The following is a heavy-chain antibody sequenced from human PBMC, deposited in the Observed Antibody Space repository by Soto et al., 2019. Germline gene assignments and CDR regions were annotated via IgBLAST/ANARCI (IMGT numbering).Heavy chain of an antibody. V-gene: IGHV3-43*01. CDR2: ISWDGGST. J-gene: IGHJ6*02. D-gene: IGHD2-8*01. CDR1: GFTFDDYT. CDR3: AKDMMVYAIYYGMDV. Sequence: PGGSLRLSCAASGFTFDDYTMPWVRQAPGKGLEWVSLISWDGGSTYYADSVKGRFTISRDNSKNSLYLQMNSLRTEDTALYYCAKDMMVYAIYYGMDVWGQGTTVTVSS.